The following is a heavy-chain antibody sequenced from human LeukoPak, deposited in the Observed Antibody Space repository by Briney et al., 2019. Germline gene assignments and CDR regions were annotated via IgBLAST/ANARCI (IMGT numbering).Heavy chain of an antibody. J-gene: IGHJ6*02. V-gene: IGHV1-69*13. Sequence: SVKVSCKASGGTFSSYVINWVRQAPGQGLEWMGGIIPIFGTANYAQKFQGRVTITADESKSTAYMELSSLRSEDTAVYYCATYGDGYNVDYYYYGMDVWGQGTTVTVSS. CDR2: IIPIFGTA. D-gene: IGHD5-24*01. CDR3: ATYGDGYNVDYYYYGMDV. CDR1: GGTFSSYV.